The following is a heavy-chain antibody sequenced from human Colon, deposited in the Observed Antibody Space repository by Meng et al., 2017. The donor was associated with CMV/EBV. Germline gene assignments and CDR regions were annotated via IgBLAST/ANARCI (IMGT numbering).Heavy chain of an antibody. Sequence: GESLKISCAASGFTFDDYAMSWVRQAPGMGLEWISVIYSGGSTNYANSVKGRFTVSKDTSKNILYLQMNSLTPGDTAVYFCAREFFLDYWGQGTLVTVSS. CDR2: IYSGGST. CDR3: AREFFLDY. CDR1: GFTFDDYA. V-gene: IGHV3-23*05. J-gene: IGHJ4*02. D-gene: IGHD3-10*01.